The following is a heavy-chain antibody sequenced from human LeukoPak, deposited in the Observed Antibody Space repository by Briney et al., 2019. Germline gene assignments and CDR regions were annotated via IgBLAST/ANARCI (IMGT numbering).Heavy chain of an antibody. D-gene: IGHD2-2*01. V-gene: IGHV3-20*04. Sequence: GGSLRLSCTASGFAFDEHGMSWVSQVPGKGLEWVSGINWSSGSTGYADPLRGRFTISRDNAKNSLYLQMDSLRAEDTALYYCARAPITSPFYFDYWGQGTLVTVSS. J-gene: IGHJ4*02. CDR1: GFAFDEHG. CDR3: ARAPITSPFYFDY. CDR2: INWSSGST.